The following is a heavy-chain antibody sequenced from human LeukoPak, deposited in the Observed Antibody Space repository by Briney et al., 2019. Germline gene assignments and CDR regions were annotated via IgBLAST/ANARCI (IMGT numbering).Heavy chain of an antibody. CDR3: AKGTVLRGDFDN. CDR1: GFTFSSYA. D-gene: IGHD3-10*01. V-gene: IGHV3-23*01. J-gene: IGHJ4*02. CDR2: ISGSGGST. Sequence: GGSLRLSCAASGFTFSSYAMSWVRQVPGKGLAWVSAISGSGGSTYYADSVKGRFTISRDNSKNTLYLQMNSLRAEDTAVYYCAKGTVLRGDFDNWGQGTLVTVSS.